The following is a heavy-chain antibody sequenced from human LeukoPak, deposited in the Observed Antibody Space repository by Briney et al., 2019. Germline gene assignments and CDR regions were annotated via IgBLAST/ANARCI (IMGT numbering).Heavy chain of an antibody. V-gene: IGHV4-59*01. D-gene: IGHD3-3*01. CDR2: IHYSGTA. Sequence: PSETLSLTCTVSGDSISSFYWSWIRQPPGKGLEWMGYIHYSGTANFNPSLKSRVTISVDTSKNQFSLKLSSVTAADTAVYYCARGRISIFGVVMMDAFDIWGQGTMVTVSS. J-gene: IGHJ3*02. CDR1: GDSISSFY. CDR3: ARGRISIFGVVMMDAFDI.